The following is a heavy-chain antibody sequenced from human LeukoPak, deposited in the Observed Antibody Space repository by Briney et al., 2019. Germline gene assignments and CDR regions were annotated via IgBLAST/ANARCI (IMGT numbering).Heavy chain of an antibody. V-gene: IGHV1-18*01. D-gene: IGHD3-22*01. CDR2: ISVYNGNT. Sequence: ASLKVSCKASGYIFTNFGFSWVRQAPGQGLEWMGWISVYNGNTQYAQNFQDRVTLTTDTSTTTAYMELRSLRSDDTAVYYCARDHSSSCQLFDYWGQGALVTVSS. J-gene: IGHJ4*02. CDR1: GYIFTNFG. CDR3: ARDHSSSCQLFDY.